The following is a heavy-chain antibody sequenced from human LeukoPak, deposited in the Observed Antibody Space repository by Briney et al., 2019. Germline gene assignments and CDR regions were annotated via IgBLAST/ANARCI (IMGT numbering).Heavy chain of an antibody. J-gene: IGHJ4*02. CDR2: ISWNSGSR. D-gene: IGHD4-23*01. CDR1: GFTFDDYA. V-gene: IGHV3-9*01. CDR3: AKDINCVDYGGDYFDY. Sequence: SLRLSCAASGFTFDDYAMHWVRQAPGKGLEWVSGISWNSGSRGYADSVKGRFTISRDNTKNSLYLQMNSLRAEDTALYYCAKDINCVDYGGDYFDYWCQGTLVTVSA.